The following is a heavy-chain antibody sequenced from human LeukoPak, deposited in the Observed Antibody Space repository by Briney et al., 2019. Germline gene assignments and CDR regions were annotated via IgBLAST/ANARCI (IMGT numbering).Heavy chain of an antibody. CDR1: GFTFSSYA. D-gene: IGHD5-12*01. CDR3: ARDAGNSGYGCDL. V-gene: IGHV3-23*01. Sequence: GGSLRLSCAASGFTFSSYAMSWVRQAPGKGLEWVSSIGSSGDTTYYAGSVKGRFTISRDNARNSLYLQMNNLRGEDTAIYYCARDAGNSGYGCDLWGQGTLVTVSS. CDR2: IGSSGDTT. J-gene: IGHJ5*02.